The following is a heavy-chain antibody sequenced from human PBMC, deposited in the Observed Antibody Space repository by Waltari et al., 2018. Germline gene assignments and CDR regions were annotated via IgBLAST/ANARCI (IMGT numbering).Heavy chain of an antibody. CDR1: GFTFSTYS. CDR3: ARSSTTVTTFG. D-gene: IGHD4-17*01. V-gene: IGHV3-21*01. Sequence: EVQLVASGGGLVKAGGSLRLSCAAFGFTFSTYSMNWVRQAPGKGVGGVSSMRSISLYMSYADSVKGRVTISRDNAKNSLYLQMNSLRVEDTAVYYCARSSTTVTTFGWGQGTLVTVSS. CDR2: MRSISLYM. J-gene: IGHJ4*02.